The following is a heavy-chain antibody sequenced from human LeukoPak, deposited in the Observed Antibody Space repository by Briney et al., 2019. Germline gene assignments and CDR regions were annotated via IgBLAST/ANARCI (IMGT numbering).Heavy chain of an antibody. Sequence: SETLSLTCTVSGGSISSSSYYWGWIRQPPGKGLEWIGSIYYSGSTYYNPSLKSRVTISVDTSKNQFSLKPSSVTAADTAVYYCARDAELDYFDYWGQGTLVTVSS. V-gene: IGHV4-39*07. CDR2: IYYSGST. J-gene: IGHJ4*02. CDR1: GGSISSSSYY. CDR3: ARDAELDYFDY.